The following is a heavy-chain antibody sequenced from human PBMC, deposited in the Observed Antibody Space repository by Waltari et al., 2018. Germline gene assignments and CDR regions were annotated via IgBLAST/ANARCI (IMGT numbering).Heavy chain of an antibody. J-gene: IGHJ4*02. V-gene: IGHV1-69*01. CDR1: GGSFREYA. D-gene: IGHD7-27*01. Sequence: QVQLIQSGAEVKKPGSSVKVSCKASGGSFREYAITWVRQAPGQGPEWMGGIIPMFDSTHYAQIVQDRFTITADERTTTSDMELRSRRSDYTDVYYCAIALSSCWGGDFDYWGQGTLLTVSS. CDR3: AIALSSCWGGDFDY. CDR2: IIPMFDST.